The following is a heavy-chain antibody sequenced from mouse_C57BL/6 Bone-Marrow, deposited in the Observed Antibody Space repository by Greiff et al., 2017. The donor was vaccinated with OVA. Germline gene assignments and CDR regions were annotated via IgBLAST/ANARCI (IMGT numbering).Heavy chain of an antibody. Sequence: EVQLQQSGPELVKPGASVQISCKASGYSFTGYYMNWVKQSPEQSLEWIGEINPSTGGTTYNQKFKAKATLTVDKSSSTAYMQLKSLTSEDSAVYYCARRSWYFDVWGTGTTVTVSS. V-gene: IGHV1-42*01. J-gene: IGHJ1*03. CDR1: GYSFTGYY. CDR3: ARRSWYFDV. CDR2: INPSTGGT.